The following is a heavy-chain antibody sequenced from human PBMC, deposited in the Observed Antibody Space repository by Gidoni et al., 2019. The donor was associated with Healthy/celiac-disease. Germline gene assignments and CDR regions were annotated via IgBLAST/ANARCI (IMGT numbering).Heavy chain of an antibody. Sequence: EVQLVESGGGLVQPGRSLRLSCAGSGFTFDDYAMHWVRQAPGKGLEWVSGISWNSGSIGYADSVKGRFTISRDNAKNSLYLQMNSLRAEDTALYYCAKDMRAVAAYFDYWGQGTLVTVSS. CDR3: AKDMRAVAAYFDY. V-gene: IGHV3-9*01. CDR2: ISWNSGSI. J-gene: IGHJ4*02. D-gene: IGHD6-19*01. CDR1: GFTFDDYA.